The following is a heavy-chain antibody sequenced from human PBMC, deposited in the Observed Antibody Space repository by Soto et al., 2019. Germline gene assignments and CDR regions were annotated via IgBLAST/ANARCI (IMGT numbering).Heavy chain of an antibody. CDR1: GFTFSSYA. V-gene: IGHV3-23*01. J-gene: IGHJ4*02. D-gene: IGHD2-21*02. CDR2: ISDSGGST. Sequence: EVQLLESGGGLVQPGGSLRLSCAASGFTFSSYAMSWVRQAPGKGLEWVSAISDSGGSTYYADSVKGRFTISRDNSNNTLYLQMNSLRAEDTAVYYCAKDGIMVVTAINDWGQGTLVTVSS. CDR3: AKDGIMVVTAIND.